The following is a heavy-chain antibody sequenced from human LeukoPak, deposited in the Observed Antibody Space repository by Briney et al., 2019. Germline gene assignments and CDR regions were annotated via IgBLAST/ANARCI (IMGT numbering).Heavy chain of an antibody. J-gene: IGHJ4*02. D-gene: IGHD5-12*01. V-gene: IGHV3-23*01. CDR3: AKDGAWLRFDD. CDR1: GFPFSSHG. Sequence: GGSLRLSCAGSGFPFSSHGMNWVRQATGKGLEWVSGISPGGGPTYYADSVKGRFSISRDDLKNTLYLQMTNLRAEDTAVYYCAKDGAWLRFDDWGQGSLVTVSS. CDR2: ISPGGGPT.